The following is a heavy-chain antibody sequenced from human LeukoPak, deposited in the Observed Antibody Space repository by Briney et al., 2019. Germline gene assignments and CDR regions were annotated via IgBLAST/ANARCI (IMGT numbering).Heavy chain of an antibody. CDR3: ARHSCYDS. CDR1: RFTFSTYS. V-gene: IGHV5-51*01. Sequence: GESLTISFKATRFTFSTYSFACVRQIPGKGLEWMAVIYAGDSSTRCSPSFQGQVTISVDKSISTVYLQWSSLKASDSAIYYCARHSCYDSWGQGTLVTVSS. CDR2: IYAGDSST. D-gene: IGHD3-16*01. J-gene: IGHJ4*02.